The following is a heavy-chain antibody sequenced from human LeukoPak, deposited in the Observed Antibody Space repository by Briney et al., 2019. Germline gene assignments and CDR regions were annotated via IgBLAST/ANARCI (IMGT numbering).Heavy chain of an antibody. Sequence: GGSLRLSCAASGFTFSSYAMSWVRQAPGKGLEWVSTISGSGGSTYYADSVKGRFTISRDNSKNTLYLQMNSLRAEDRAVYYCAKGLYDFWSGSLDYWGQGTLVTVSS. D-gene: IGHD3-3*01. CDR2: ISGSGGST. V-gene: IGHV3-23*01. J-gene: IGHJ4*02. CDR1: GFTFSSYA. CDR3: AKGLYDFWSGSLDY.